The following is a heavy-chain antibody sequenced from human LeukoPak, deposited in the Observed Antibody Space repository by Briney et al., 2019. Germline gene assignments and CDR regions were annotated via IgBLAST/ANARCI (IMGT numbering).Heavy chain of an antibody. CDR2: IYYSGST. V-gene: IGHV4-39*01. CDR3: ARAELTVGGAFDI. CDR1: GGSISSSSYY. J-gene: IGHJ3*02. Sequence: PSETLSLTCTVSGGSISSSSYYWGWIRQPPGKGLEWIGSIYYSGSTYYNPSLKSRVTISVDTSKNQFSLKLSSVTAADTAVYYCARAELTVGGAFDIWGQGTMVTVSS. D-gene: IGHD1-14*01.